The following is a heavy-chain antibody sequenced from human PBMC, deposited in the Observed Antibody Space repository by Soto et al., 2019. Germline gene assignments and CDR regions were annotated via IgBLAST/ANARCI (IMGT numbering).Heavy chain of an antibody. CDR3: AKDRRAGGNYGFYSDF. V-gene: IGHV3-23*01. CDR1: GFTFSSYG. Sequence: EMQLLESGGGLVQPGGPLSLSCAVPGFTFSSYGMTWVRQAPGKGLEWISFSSATGSGTYYADSVKGRFTISRDNSKNTLYLQMTSLSADDTAVYYCAKDRRAGGNYGFYSDFWGQGALVIVSS. CDR2: SSATGSGT. J-gene: IGHJ4*02. D-gene: IGHD1-7*01.